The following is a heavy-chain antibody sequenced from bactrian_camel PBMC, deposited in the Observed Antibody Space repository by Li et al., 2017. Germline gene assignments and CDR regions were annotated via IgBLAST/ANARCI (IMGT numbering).Heavy chain of an antibody. CDR2: VDTAGKV. CDR1: GYSDSTFC. J-gene: IGHJ4*01. Sequence: VESGGGAVQAGGSLRLSCAASGYSDSTFCMAWFRQVAGKNREAVATVDTAGKVTYANPVKGRFTISLDTAKNTMYLQVNSLKPEDTAIYYCMASMSRAASDYCQHGARKIWGQGTQVTVS. V-gene: IGHV3S53*01. D-gene: IGHD4*01. CDR3: MASMSRAASDYCQHGARKI.